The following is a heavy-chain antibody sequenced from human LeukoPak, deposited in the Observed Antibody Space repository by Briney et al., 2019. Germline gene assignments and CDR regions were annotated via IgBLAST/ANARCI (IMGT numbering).Heavy chain of an antibody. CDR2: IKQDGSEK. J-gene: IGHJ2*01. D-gene: IGHD6-19*01. CDR3: VRSGWSGDFDL. Sequence: GGSLRLSCAASGFTFSSYAMSWVRQAPGKGLEWVANIKQDGSEKYYVDSVKGRFTISRDNAKSSLYLQMNSLRAEDTAVYYCVRSGWSGDFDLWGRGTLVTVSS. V-gene: IGHV3-7*01. CDR1: GFTFSSYA.